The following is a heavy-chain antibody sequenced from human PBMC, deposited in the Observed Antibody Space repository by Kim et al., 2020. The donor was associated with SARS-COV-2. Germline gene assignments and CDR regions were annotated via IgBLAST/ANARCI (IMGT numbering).Heavy chain of an antibody. CDR1: GGSISSDY. CDR2: IYYSGST. V-gene: IGHV4-59*01. Sequence: SETLSLTCTVSGGSISSDYWSWIRQPPGKGLEWIGYIYYSGSTNYNPSLKSRVTISVDTSKNQFSLKLSSVTAADTAVYYCARERIEMATIYFDYWGQGT. J-gene: IGHJ4*02. D-gene: IGHD5-12*01. CDR3: ARERIEMATIYFDY.